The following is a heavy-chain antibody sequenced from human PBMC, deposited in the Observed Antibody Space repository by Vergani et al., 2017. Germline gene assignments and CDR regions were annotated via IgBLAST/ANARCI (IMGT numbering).Heavy chain of an antibody. V-gene: IGHV2-70*04. J-gene: IGHJ4*02. Sequence: QVTLKESGPALVKPTQTLTLTCTFSRFSLSTSGMRVSWIRQPPGKALEWLARIDWDDDKFYSTSLKTRLTISKDTSKNQVVLTMTSMDPVDTATYYCARSSNWGSTGFDYWGQGTLVTVSS. D-gene: IGHD7-27*01. CDR2: IDWDDDK. CDR3: ARSSNWGSTGFDY. CDR1: RFSLSTSGMR.